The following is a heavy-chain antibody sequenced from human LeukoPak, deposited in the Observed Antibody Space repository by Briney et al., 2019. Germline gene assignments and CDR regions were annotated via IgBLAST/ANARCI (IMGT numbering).Heavy chain of an antibody. CDR1: GFTFSSYA. CDR2: ISGSGGST. CDR3: AKDLGDWGSLDY. J-gene: IGHJ4*02. D-gene: IGHD7-27*01. V-gene: IGHV3-23*01. Sequence: GGSLRLSCAVSGFTFSSYAMSWVRQAPGKGLEWVSAISGSGGSTYYADSVKGRFTISRDNSKNTLYLQMNSLRAEDTAVYYCAKDLGDWGSLDYWGQGTLVTVSS.